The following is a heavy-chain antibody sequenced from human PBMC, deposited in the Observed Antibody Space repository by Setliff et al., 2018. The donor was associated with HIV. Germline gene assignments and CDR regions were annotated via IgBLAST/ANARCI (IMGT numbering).Heavy chain of an antibody. Sequence: KASETLSLTCTASGGSISSYYWNWIRQPPGKGLEWIGFIYYTGSTNYNPSLKSRVTISLDTSKNQFSLKLSSVTAADMAVYYCARGDYIRSWFDPWGQGTLVTVSS. CDR1: GGSISSYY. CDR3: ARGDYIRSWFDP. J-gene: IGHJ5*02. V-gene: IGHV4-59*01. D-gene: IGHD4-17*01. CDR2: IYYTGST.